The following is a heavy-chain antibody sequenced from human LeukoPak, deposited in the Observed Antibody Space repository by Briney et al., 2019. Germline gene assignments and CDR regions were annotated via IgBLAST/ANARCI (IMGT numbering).Heavy chain of an antibody. V-gene: IGHV4-61*02. CDR1: GGSISSGSYY. Sequence: SQTLSLTCTVSGGSISSGSYYWSWIRQPAGKGLEWIGRIYTSGSTNYNPSLKSRVAISVDTSKNQFSLKLSSVTAADTAVYYCAREGLGYGDYGFDPWGQGTLVTVSS. CDR3: AREGLGYGDYGFDP. D-gene: IGHD4-17*01. J-gene: IGHJ5*02. CDR2: IYTSGST.